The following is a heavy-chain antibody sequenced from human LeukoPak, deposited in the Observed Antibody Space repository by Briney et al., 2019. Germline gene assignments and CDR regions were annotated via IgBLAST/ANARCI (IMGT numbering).Heavy chain of an antibody. CDR1: GGSISSYY. V-gene: IGHV4-4*09. CDR2: IYTSGST. CDR3: ARHQLYYDFGGGYNYYYMDV. J-gene: IGHJ6*03. Sequence: SETLSLTCTVSGGSISSYYWSWIRQPPGKGLEWIGYIYTSGSTNYNPSLKSRVTISVDTSKNQFSLKLSSVTAADTAVYYCARHQLYYDFGGGYNYYYMDVWGKGTTVTVSS. D-gene: IGHD3-3*01.